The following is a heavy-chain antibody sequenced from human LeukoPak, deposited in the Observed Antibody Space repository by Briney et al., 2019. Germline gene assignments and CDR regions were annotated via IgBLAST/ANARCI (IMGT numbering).Heavy chain of an antibody. CDR1: GGSISSGSHY. V-gene: IGHV4-61*02. CDR3: ARDKYYYDTSGSNPVFDS. Sequence: PSETLSLTCTVSGGSISSGSHYWSRIRQPAGKGLEWIGRIFISGITNYNPSLRSRVTISVDTSKNQFSLRLSSVTAADTALYYCARDKYYYDTSGSNPVFDSWGQGTLVTVSS. D-gene: IGHD3-22*01. CDR2: IFISGIT. J-gene: IGHJ4*02.